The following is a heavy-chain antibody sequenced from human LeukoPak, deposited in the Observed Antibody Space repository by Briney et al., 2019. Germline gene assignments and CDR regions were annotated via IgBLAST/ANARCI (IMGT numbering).Heavy chain of an antibody. Sequence: GASVKVSCKASGYTFTTYAIHWVRQAPGQRLEYMGWINAGNGNTKYSQKLQARVTITRDTSASTAYMELSSLTPEDTAVYYCAREHDILTGFSLDYWGQGTLVTVSS. J-gene: IGHJ4*02. CDR3: AREHDILTGFSLDY. D-gene: IGHD3-9*01. V-gene: IGHV1-3*01. CDR2: INAGNGNT. CDR1: GYTFTTYA.